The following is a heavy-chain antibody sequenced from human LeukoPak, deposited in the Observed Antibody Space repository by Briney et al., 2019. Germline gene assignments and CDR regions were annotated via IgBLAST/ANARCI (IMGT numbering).Heavy chain of an antibody. J-gene: IGHJ4*02. Sequence: SGGSLRFSCAASGFTFSTYAMSWVRQAPGKGLEWVSAISGDDGSTYYADSLKGRFTISRDNSKNTLYLQMNSLRAEDTAVYYCAKDISQGYTYGFIEQDFWGQGTPVTVSS. V-gene: IGHV3-23*01. CDR1: GFTFSTYA. CDR2: ISGDDGST. CDR3: AKDISQGYTYGFIEQDF. D-gene: IGHD5-18*01.